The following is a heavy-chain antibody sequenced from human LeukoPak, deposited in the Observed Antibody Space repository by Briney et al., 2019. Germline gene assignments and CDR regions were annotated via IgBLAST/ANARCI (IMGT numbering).Heavy chain of an antibody. V-gene: IGHV3-15*01. CDR1: GFTFSNAW. CDR3: TTDRRSGSYPPWFDP. J-gene: IGHJ5*02. Sequence: GGSLRLSCAASGFTFSNAWMSWVRQAPGKGLEWVGRIKSKTDGGTTDYAAPVKGRFTISRDDSKNTLYLQMNSLKTEDTAVYYCTTDRRSGSYPPWFDPWGQGTLVTVSS. D-gene: IGHD1-26*01. CDR2: IKSKTDGGTT.